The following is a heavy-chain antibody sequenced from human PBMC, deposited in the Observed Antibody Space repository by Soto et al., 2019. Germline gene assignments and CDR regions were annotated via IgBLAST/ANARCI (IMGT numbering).Heavy chain of an antibody. CDR2: IYYSGST. J-gene: IGHJ5*02. CDR1: GGSISSGDYY. V-gene: IGHV4-30-4*01. Sequence: PSETLSLTCTVSGGSISSGDYYWSWIRQPPGKGLEWIGYIYYSGSTYYNPSPKSRVTISVDTSKNQFSLKLSSVTAADTAVYYCARAPAAPDWFDPWGQGTLVTVSS. CDR3: ARAPAAPDWFDP. D-gene: IGHD2-2*01.